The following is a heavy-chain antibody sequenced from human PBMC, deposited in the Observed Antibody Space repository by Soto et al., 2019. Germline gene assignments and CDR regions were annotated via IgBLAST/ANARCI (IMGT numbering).Heavy chain of an antibody. J-gene: IGHJ5*02. CDR1: GGSVIADSHY. V-gene: IGHV4-39*01. CDR3: ARHVVLVPFAMVLGFDP. CDR2: IKYSGST. D-gene: IGHD2-2*01. Sequence: QLQLQASGQGLVRPSEILSLTCTVSGGSVIADSHYWGWIRQPPGKGLEWIGTIKYSGSTYYNPSLQSRVTISVDTSKNQFSLKLSSVTAADTAVYYCARHVVLVPFAMVLGFDPWGQGTLVTVSS.